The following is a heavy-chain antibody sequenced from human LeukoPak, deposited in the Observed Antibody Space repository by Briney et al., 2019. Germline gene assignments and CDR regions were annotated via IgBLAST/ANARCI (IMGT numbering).Heavy chain of an antibody. CDR2: IWYDGSNK. J-gene: IGHJ4*02. Sequence: GGSLRLSCAASGFTFSSYWMNWARQAPGKGLEWVAVIWYDGSNKYYADSVKGRFTISRDNSKNTLYLQMNSLRAEDTAVYYCARQRGYGDYLRWGQGTLVTVSS. V-gene: IGHV3-33*08. CDR3: ARQRGYGDYLR. D-gene: IGHD4-17*01. CDR1: GFTFSSYW.